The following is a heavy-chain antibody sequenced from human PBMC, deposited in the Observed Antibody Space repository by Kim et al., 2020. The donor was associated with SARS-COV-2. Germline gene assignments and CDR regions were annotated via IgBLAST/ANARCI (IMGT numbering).Heavy chain of an antibody. D-gene: IGHD3-22*01. Sequence: GGSLRLSCAASGFTFSSYSMNWVRQAPGKGLEWVSSISSSSSYIYYADSVKGRFTISRDNAKNSLYLQMNSLRAEDTAVYYCAREVVVKRTKVYYYGMDVWGQGTTVTVSS. CDR2: ISSSSSYI. J-gene: IGHJ6*02. V-gene: IGHV3-21*01. CDR3: AREVVVKRTKVYYYGMDV. CDR1: GFTFSSYS.